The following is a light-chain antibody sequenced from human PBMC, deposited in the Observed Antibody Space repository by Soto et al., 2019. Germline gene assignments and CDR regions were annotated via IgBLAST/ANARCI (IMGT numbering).Light chain of an antibody. V-gene: IGKV3-20*01. J-gene: IGKJ1*01. Sequence: EIVLTQSPGTLSLSPGERATLSCRASKSVSNNYLAWYQQKPGQAPRLLIYGASSRATGIPDRFSGNGSGTDFTLTISRLEPQDFSVYYCQQYGSSRWTFGQGTKVEIK. CDR3: QQYGSSRWT. CDR1: KSVSNNY. CDR2: GAS.